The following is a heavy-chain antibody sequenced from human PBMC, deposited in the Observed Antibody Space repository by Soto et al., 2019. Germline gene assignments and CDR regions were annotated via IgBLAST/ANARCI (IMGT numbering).Heavy chain of an antibody. D-gene: IGHD3-3*01. CDR1: GGSISSGGYY. CDR3: ARVGYDFWSGYSQTDPPYYFDY. V-gene: IGHV4-31*03. CDR2: IYYSGST. Sequence: PSETLSLTCTVSGGSISSGGYYWSWIRQHPGKGLEWMGYIYYSGSTYSNPSLKSRVTISVDTSKNQFSLKLSSVTAADTAVYYCARVGYDFWSGYSQTDPPYYFDYWGQGALVTVSS. J-gene: IGHJ4*02.